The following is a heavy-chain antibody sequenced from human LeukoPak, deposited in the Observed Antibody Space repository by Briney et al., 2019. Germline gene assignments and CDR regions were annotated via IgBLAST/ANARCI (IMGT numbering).Heavy chain of an antibody. V-gene: IGHV3-23*01. CDR3: AKDLGLERRDRVAFDI. D-gene: IGHD1-1*01. CDR2: ISGSGGST. J-gene: IGHJ3*02. Sequence: PGGSLRLSCAASGFTFSSYAMSWVRQAPGKGLEWVSAISGSGGSTYYADSVKGRFTISRDNSKNTLYLQMNSLRAEDTAVYYCAKDLGLERRDRVAFDIWGQGTMVTVSS. CDR1: GFTFSSYA.